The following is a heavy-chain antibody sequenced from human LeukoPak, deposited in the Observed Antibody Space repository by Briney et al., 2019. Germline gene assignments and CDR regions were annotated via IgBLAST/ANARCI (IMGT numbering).Heavy chain of an antibody. CDR2: INSDGKTT. J-gene: IGHJ4*02. D-gene: IGHD3-22*01. CDR1: GLTFSSHW. CDR3: ARDPSTYCYDSGGYSTT. V-gene: IGHV3-74*01. Sequence: GGSLRLSCAASGLTFSSHWMHWVRQAPGKGLVWVSRINSDGKTTSYADSVKGRFTMSRDNAKNTLYLQMNSLRAEDTAVYYCARDPSTYCYDSGGYSTTWGQGTLVTVSS.